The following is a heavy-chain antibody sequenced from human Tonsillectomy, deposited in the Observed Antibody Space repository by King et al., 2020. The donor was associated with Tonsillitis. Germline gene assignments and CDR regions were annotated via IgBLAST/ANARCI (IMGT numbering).Heavy chain of an antibody. V-gene: IGHV3-21*01. J-gene: IGHJ4*02. CDR1: GFTFSSYS. Sequence: VQLVESGGGLVKPGGSLRLSCAASGFTFSSYSMNWVRQAPGKGLEWVSSISSSSSYIFYADSVKGRFTISRDNAKNSLCLQMNRLRAEDTAVYYCARGGSPGGWYLDYWGQGTLVTVSS. CDR3: ARGGSPGGWYLDY. D-gene: IGHD6-19*01. CDR2: ISSSSSYI.